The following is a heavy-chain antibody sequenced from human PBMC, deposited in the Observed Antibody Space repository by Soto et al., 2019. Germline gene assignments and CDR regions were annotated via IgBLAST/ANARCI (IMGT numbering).Heavy chain of an antibody. CDR3: ARSVVVVVAASDAFDI. CDR2: IVVGSGHT. CDR1: GFTFTSSA. Sequence: SVKVSCKASGFTFTSSAVQWVRQARGQRLEWIGWIVVGSGHTNYAQKFQERVTMTRNTSTSTAYMELSSLRSEDTAVYYCARSVVVVVAASDAFDIWGQGTMVTVSS. V-gene: IGHV1-58*01. D-gene: IGHD2-15*01. J-gene: IGHJ3*02.